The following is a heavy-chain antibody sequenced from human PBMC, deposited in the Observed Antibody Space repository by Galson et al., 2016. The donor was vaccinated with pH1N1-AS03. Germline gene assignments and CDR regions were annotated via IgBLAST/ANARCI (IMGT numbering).Heavy chain of an antibody. CDR3: ARGPRSDPVWIREGGDY. D-gene: IGHD5-12*01. V-gene: IGHV1-69*10. CDR1: GGTFSTYA. J-gene: IGHJ4*02. CDR2: VIPNVGVT. Sequence: SVKVSCKASGGTFSTYAITWVRQAPGQGLEWMGGVIPNVGVTSYAQKFQGRVTITADESTSTAYMELTRLKYEDTAADYCARGPRSDPVWIREGGDYWGQGTLVTVSS.